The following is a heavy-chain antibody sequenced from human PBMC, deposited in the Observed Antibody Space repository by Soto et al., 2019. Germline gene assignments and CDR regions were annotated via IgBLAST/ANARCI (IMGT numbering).Heavy chain of an antibody. V-gene: IGHV1-69*06. CDR2: IIPIFGTA. CDR1: GGTFSSYA. J-gene: IGHJ4*02. CDR3: ARDVKRYCSSTSCYGVVFGY. D-gene: IGHD2-2*01. Sequence: SVKVSCKVSGGTFSSYAISWVRQAPGQGLGWMGGIIPIFGTANYAQKFQGRVTITADKSTSTAYMELSSLRSDDTAVYYCARDVKRYCSSTSCYGVVFGYWGQGTLVTVSS.